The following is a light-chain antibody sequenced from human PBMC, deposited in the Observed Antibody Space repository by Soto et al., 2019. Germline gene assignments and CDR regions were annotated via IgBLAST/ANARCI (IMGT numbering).Light chain of an antibody. Sequence: PSVSGAPGQRVTISCTGSSSNIGAGYDVHWYQQLPGTAPKLLTYGNSNRPSGVPDRFSGSKSGTSASLAITGLQAEDEADYYCQSYDSSLSGSVFGGGTKVTVL. CDR1: SSNIGAGYD. CDR2: GNS. J-gene: IGLJ2*01. V-gene: IGLV1-40*01. CDR3: QSYDSSLSGSV.